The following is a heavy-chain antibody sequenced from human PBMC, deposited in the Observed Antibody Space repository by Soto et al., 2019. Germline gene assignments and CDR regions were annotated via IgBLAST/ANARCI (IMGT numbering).Heavy chain of an antibody. CDR2: ISNSGHSA. CDR3: AKGGPTFLNWFGP. J-gene: IGHJ5*02. D-gene: IGHD5-12*01. Sequence: LRLSCAASGFTFSSYAMNWVRQAPGKGLEWISVISNSGHSAYYADSVKGRFTISRDNSKNTLYLQIKSLRAEDTAAYYCAKGGPTFLNWFGPWGQGTLVTVSS. CDR1: GFTFSSYA. V-gene: IGHV3-23*01.